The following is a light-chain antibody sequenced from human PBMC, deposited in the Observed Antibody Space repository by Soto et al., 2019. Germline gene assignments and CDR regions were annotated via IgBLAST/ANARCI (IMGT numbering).Light chain of an antibody. Sequence: DIQMTQSPSSLSASVGDRVTITCRASQSISSYLNWYQQKPGKAPNLLIYDASSLQSGVPSRFSGSGCRKDFTLTISSLQPEDFPTYYCQQSYSTPWTFGQGTNVEIK. CDR3: QQSYSTPWT. V-gene: IGKV1-39*01. CDR2: DAS. CDR1: QSISSY. J-gene: IGKJ1*01.